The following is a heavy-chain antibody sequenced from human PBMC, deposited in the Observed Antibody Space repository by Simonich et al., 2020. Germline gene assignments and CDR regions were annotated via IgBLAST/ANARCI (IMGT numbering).Heavy chain of an antibody. CDR2: CKRDGGST. CDR3: ARDYSNYDAFDI. V-gene: IGHV3-74*01. J-gene: IGHJ3*02. D-gene: IGHD4-4*01. Sequence: EVQLVESGGGLVQPGGSLRLSCAASGFTFSSYWLHWVRHAPGKGRVCVSVCKRDGGSTSYQDSVKGRFTISRDNAKNTLYLQMNSLRAEDTAVYYCARDYSNYDAFDIWGQGTMVTVSS. CDR1: GFTFSSYW.